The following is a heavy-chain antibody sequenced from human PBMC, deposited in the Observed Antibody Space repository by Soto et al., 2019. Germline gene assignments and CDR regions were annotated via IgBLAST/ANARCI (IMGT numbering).Heavy chain of an antibody. J-gene: IGHJ6*03. CDR2: INHSGST. V-gene: IGHV4-34*01. CDR3: ARGRILARNYYYYMDV. CDR1: GGSFSGYY. Sequence: SETLSLTCAVYGGSFSGYYWSWIRQPPGKGLEWIGEINHSGSTNYNPSLKSRVTISVDTSKNQFSLKLSSVTAADTAVYYCARGRILARNYYYYMDVWGKGTTVTVSS.